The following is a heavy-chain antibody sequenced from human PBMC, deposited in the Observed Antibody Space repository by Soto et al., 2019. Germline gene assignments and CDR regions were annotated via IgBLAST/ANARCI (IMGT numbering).Heavy chain of an antibody. CDR1: GYTFTSYY. CDR3: ARERLTIVYGLDI. CDR2: INPSGGST. J-gene: IGHJ6*02. Sequence: GASVNVSCRASGYTFTSYYIHCVRQAPGQGLEWMGLINPSGGSTTSAQNFLGRITMTRDTSTSTVYMELSSLRSEDTAVYYCARERLTIVYGLDIWGQGTTVTVSS. D-gene: IGHD3-16*02. V-gene: IGHV1-46*01.